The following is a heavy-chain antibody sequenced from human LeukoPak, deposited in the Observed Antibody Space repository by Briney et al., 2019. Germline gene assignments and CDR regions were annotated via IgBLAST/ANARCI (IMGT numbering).Heavy chain of an antibody. CDR3: ARRLVVAATQYYFDY. V-gene: IGHV1-2*02. J-gene: IGHJ4*02. D-gene: IGHD2-15*01. CDR2: INPNSGGT. CDR1: GYTFTGYY. Sequence: GASVTVSCKASGYTFTGYYMHWVRQAPGQGLEWMGWINPNSGGTNYAQKFQGRVTMTRDTSISTAYMELSRLRSDDTAVYYCARRLVVAATQYYFDYWGQGTLVTVSS.